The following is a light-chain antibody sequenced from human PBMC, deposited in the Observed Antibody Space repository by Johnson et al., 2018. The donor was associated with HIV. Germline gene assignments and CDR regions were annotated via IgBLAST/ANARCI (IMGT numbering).Light chain of an antibody. CDR2: DNN. V-gene: IGLV1-51*01. CDR1: SSDMGNYA. Sequence: QSVLTQPPSVSAAPGQKVTISCSGSSSDMGNYAVSWYQQLPGTAPKLLIYDNNKRPSGIPDRFSGSNSGTSATLGITGLQTGDEADYYCGTWDSSLSAYVIGTGTKVTVL. J-gene: IGLJ1*01. CDR3: GTWDSSLSAYV.